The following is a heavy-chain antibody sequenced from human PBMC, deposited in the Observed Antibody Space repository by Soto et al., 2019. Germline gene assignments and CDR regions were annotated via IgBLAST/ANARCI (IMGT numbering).Heavy chain of an antibody. CDR1: GGTFSSSA. V-gene: IGHV1-69*12. Sequence: QVQLVQSGAEVKKPGSSVKVSCKASGGTFSSSAISWVRQAPGQGLEWMGGIIPIFGTANYAQKFQGRVTIPADESTSTAYMELSSLRSEDTAVYYCARVVTVVKSFHYWYFDLWGRGTLVTVSS. CDR3: ARVVTVVKSFHYWYFDL. D-gene: IGHD2-15*01. J-gene: IGHJ2*01. CDR2: IIPIFGTA.